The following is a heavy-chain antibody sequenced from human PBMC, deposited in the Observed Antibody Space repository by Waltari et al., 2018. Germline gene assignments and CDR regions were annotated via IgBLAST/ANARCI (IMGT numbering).Heavy chain of an antibody. CDR3: ARGGVPRFWSGYLDWFDP. Sequence: QVQLQESGPGLVKPSETLSLTCAVSGYSISRGYYWGWIRQPAGKGLEWIGNIDTGGTTDYNPSLKSRVTISVDTSKNQFSLKLSSVTAADTAVYYCARGGVPRFWSGYLDWFDPWGQGTLVTVSS. D-gene: IGHD3-3*01. V-gene: IGHV4-38-2*01. J-gene: IGHJ5*02. CDR2: IDTGGTT. CDR1: GYSISRGYY.